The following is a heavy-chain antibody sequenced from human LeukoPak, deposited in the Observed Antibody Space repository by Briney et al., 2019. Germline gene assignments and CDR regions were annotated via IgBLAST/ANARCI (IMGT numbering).Heavy chain of an antibody. D-gene: IGHD3-10*01. CDR1: GFTFSTYA. Sequence: GGSLRLSCAPSGFTFSTYAMSWARQPPATGLDQNSGISGSGGSTYYADSVKGRFTISRDNSQNTLYLQMNSLRGEDTAVYYCAKIPLGSHWVDFDYWGQGTLVTVSS. J-gene: IGHJ4*02. V-gene: IGHV3-23*01. CDR3: AKIPLGSHWVDFDY. CDR2: ISGSGGST.